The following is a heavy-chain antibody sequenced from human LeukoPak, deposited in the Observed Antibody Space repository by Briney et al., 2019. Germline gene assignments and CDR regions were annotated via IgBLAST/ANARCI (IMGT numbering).Heavy chain of an antibody. CDR3: AKGRPLGYCSSTSCSEWFDP. D-gene: IGHD2-2*01. CDR1: GFTFSSYA. Sequence: PGGSLRLSCAASGFTFSSYAMSWVRQAPGKGLEWVSAITGGGGSTYYADSVKGRFTISRDNSKNTLYLQMNSLRAEDTAVYYCAKGRPLGYCSSTSCSEWFDPWGQGTLVTVSS. J-gene: IGHJ5*02. CDR2: ITGGGGST. V-gene: IGHV3-23*01.